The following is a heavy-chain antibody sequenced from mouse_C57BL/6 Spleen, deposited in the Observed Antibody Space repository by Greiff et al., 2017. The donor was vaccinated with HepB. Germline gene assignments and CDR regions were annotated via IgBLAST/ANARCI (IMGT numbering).Heavy chain of an antibody. V-gene: IGHV1-4*01. CDR3: ASTTVVAPFDY. J-gene: IGHJ2*01. CDR2: INPSSGYT. D-gene: IGHD1-1*01. CDR1: GYTFTSYT. Sequence: QVHVKQSGAELARPGASVKMSCKASGYTFTSYTMHWVKQRPGQGLEWIGYINPSSGYTKYNQKFKDKATLTADKSSSTAYMQLSSLTSEDSAVYYCASTTVVAPFDYWGQGTTLTVSS.